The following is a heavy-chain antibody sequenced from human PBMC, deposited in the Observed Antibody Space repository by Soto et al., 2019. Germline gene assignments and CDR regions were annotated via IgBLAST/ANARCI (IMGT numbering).Heavy chain of an antibody. CDR3: ARLGGYYQAFDQ. CDR2: IYYTGTT. Sequence: SETLSLTCAVSGGSISSSNWGWFRQPPGKGLEWIGYIYYTGTTTYHPSLKSRVTISIDTSRNQFSLKLNSVTAADTAVYYCARLGGYYQAFDQWGQGSLVTVS. CDR1: GGSISSSN. J-gene: IGHJ4*02. D-gene: IGHD2-21*02. V-gene: IGHV4-59*08.